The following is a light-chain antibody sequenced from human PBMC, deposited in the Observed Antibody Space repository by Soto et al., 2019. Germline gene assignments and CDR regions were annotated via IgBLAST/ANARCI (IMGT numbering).Light chain of an antibody. CDR1: QSVSSSY. J-gene: IGKJ5*01. CDR3: QQRSNWPIA. CDR2: GAY. Sequence: EFVLTQSPGPMSLSPGERATLACRASQSVSSSYVAWYQPPPGQDHRLRSDGAYPRATGIPARCSGIGSGTDFTLTISSLEPEDLAVYYCQQRSNWPIAFGQGTRLEI. V-gene: IGKV3D-20*02.